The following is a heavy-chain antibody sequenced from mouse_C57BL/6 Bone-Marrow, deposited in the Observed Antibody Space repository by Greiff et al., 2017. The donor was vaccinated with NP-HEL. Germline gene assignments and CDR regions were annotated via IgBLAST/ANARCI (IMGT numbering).Heavy chain of an antibody. Sequence: QVQLQQSGAELAKPGASVKLSCKASGYTFTRYWMHWVKQRPGQGREWIGYINPSSGYTKYNQKFKDKATLTADKSSSTAYMQLSSLTYEDSAVYYCARWPYLLCVFDYWGQGTTLTVSS. CDR1: GYTFTRYW. CDR3: ARWPYLLCVFDY. J-gene: IGHJ2*01. D-gene: IGHD2-1*01. V-gene: IGHV1-7*01. CDR2: INPSSGYT.